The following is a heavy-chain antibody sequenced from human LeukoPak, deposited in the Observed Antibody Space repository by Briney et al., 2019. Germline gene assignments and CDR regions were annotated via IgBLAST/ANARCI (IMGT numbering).Heavy chain of an antibody. J-gene: IGHJ4*02. V-gene: IGHV3-7*03. CDR1: GFTFSSSW. CDR2: IKEDGSEK. Sequence: GGSLRLSCEASGFTFSSSWMTWVRQAPGKGLEWVANIKEDGSEKYYVDSVKGRFTISRDNAKNSLYLQMNSLRAEDTAAYYCARDRRAHGYWGQGTLVTVSS. CDR3: ARDRRAHGY.